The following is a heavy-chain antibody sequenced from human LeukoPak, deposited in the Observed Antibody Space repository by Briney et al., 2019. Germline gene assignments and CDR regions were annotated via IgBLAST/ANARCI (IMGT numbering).Heavy chain of an antibody. D-gene: IGHD3-9*01. CDR1: GFTFDDYA. J-gene: IGHJ4*01. V-gene: IGHV3-9*01. Sequence: PGRSLRLSCAASGFTFDDYAMHWVRQAPGKGLEWVSGISWNSGSIGYAASVKGRFTIYRDNAKISLYLHMNRLRAEDTALYSCGKESDYDILTGYWDYWGQEPWSPSPQ. CDR3: GKESDYDILTGYWDY. CDR2: ISWNSGSI.